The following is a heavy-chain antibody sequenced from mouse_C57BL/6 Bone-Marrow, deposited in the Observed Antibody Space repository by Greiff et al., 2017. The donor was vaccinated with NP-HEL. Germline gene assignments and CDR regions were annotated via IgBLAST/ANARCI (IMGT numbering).Heavy chain of an antibody. CDR2: IDPENGDT. CDR3: TTTSMVTTGF. D-gene: IGHD2-2*01. J-gene: IGHJ4*01. CDR1: GFNIKDDY. V-gene: IGHV14-4*01. Sequence: EVKLMESGAELVRPGASVKLSCTASGFNIKDDYMHWVKQRPEQGLEWIGWIDPENGDTEYASKFQGKATITADTSSNTAYLQLSSLTSEDTAVYYCTTTSMVTTGFWGQGTSVTVSS.